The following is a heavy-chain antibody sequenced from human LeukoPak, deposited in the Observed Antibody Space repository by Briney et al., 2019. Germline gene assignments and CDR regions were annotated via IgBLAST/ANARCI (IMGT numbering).Heavy chain of an antibody. CDR1: GYTFTSYA. V-gene: IGHV1-69*04. J-gene: IGHJ4*02. D-gene: IGHD3-22*01. CDR2: IIPILGIA. Sequence: SVKVSCKASGYTFTSYAISWVRQAPGQGLEWMGRIIPILGIANYAQKFQGRVTITADKSTSTAYMELSSLRSEDTAVYYCARDPLYYYDSSGYYFNYFDYWGQGTLVTVSS. CDR3: ARDPLYYYDSSGYYFNYFDY.